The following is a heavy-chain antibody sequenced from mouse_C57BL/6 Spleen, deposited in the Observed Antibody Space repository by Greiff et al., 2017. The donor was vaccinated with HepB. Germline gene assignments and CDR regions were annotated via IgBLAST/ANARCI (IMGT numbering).Heavy chain of an antibody. CDR2: INPNNGGT. CDR3: AIYYDYDEGIFDY. D-gene: IGHD2-4*01. Sequence: EVKLQQSGPELVKPGASVKISCKASGYTFTDYYMNWVKQSHGKSLEWIGDINPNNGGTSYNQKFKGKATLTVDKSSSTAYMELRSRTSEDSAVYYCAIYYDYDEGIFDYWGQGTTLTVSS. CDR1: GYTFTDYY. J-gene: IGHJ2*01. V-gene: IGHV1-26*01.